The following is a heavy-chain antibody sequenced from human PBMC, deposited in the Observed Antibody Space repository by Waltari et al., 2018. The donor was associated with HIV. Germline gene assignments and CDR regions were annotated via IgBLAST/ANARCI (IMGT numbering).Heavy chain of an antibody. V-gene: IGHV4-61*02. J-gene: IGHJ5*02. CDR2: IYTSGST. CDR3: ARTYCSSTSCYGGANWFDP. CDR1: GGSISSGSYY. D-gene: IGHD2-2*01. Sequence: QVQLQESGPGLVKPSQTLSLTCTVSGGSISSGSYYWSWIRQPAGKGLEWIGRIYTSGSTNSNPSRKSRVTISVDTSKNQFSLRLSSVTAADTAVYYCARTYCSSTSCYGGANWFDPWGQGTLVTVSS.